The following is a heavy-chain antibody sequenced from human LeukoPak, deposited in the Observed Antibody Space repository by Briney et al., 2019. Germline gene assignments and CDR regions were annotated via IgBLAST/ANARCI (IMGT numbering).Heavy chain of an antibody. CDR3: ARAGFTYDSSGYYADWFDP. Sequence: PSETLSFTCTVSGGSISSYYWSWIRQPPGKGLEWIGYIYYSGSTNYNPSLKSRVTISVDTSKNQFSLKLSSVTAADTAVYYCARAGFTYDSSGYYADWFDPWGQGTLVTVSS. CDR1: GGSISSYY. CDR2: IYYSGST. D-gene: IGHD3-22*01. J-gene: IGHJ5*02. V-gene: IGHV4-59*01.